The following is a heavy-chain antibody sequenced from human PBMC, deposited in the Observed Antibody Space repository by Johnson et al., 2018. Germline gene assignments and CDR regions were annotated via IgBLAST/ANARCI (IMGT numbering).Heavy chain of an antibody. CDR2: IKSKTDGGTT. V-gene: IGHV3-15*01. Sequence: VQLVESGGGFVNPGGSLRLSCAASGFTFNNAWMSWVRQAPGKGLEWVGRIKSKTDGGTTDYAAPVKGRFTISRDDSTTTLYLQMNSLKTEDAAVYYCTRWTIGWTYYYYYGRDVWGQGTTVTVSS. D-gene: IGHD6-19*01. CDR1: GFTFNNAW. CDR3: TRWTIGWTYYYYYGRDV. J-gene: IGHJ6*02.